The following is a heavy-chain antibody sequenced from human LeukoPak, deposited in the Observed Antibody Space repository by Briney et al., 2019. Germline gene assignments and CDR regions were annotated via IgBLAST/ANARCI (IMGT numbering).Heavy chain of an antibody. CDR1: GYTFTGYY. D-gene: IGHD2-2*01. CDR3: ARVRSVVVPAAFFYFDY. V-gene: IGHV1-2*02. J-gene: IGHJ4*02. CDR2: INPNSGGT. Sequence: GASVKVSCKASGYTFTGYYMHWVRQAPGRGLEWMGWINPNSGGTNYAQKFQGRVTMTRDTSISTAYMELSRLRSDDTAVYYCARVRSVVVPAAFFYFDYWGQGTLVTVSS.